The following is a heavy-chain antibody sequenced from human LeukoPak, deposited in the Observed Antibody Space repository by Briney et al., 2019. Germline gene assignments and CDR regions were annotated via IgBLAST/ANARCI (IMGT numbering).Heavy chain of an antibody. CDR2: INHSGST. CDR3: ARGYNWFDP. CDR1: GGSLSGYY. J-gene: IGHJ5*02. V-gene: IGHV4-34*01. Sequence: PSETLSLTCAVYGGSLSGYYWSWIRQPPGKGLEWIGEINHSGSTNYNPSLKSRVTISVDTSKNQFSLKLSSVTAADTAVYYCARGYNWFDPWGQGTLVTVSS.